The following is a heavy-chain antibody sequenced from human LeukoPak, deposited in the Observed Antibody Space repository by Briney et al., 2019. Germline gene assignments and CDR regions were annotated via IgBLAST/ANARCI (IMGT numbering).Heavy chain of an antibody. V-gene: IGHV1-69*01. CDR1: GGTFSSYA. CDR2: IIPIFGTA. D-gene: IGHD3-9*01. CDR3: ARESLTGDASDI. J-gene: IGHJ3*02. Sequence: ASVRVSCKASGGTFSSYAISWVRQAPGQGLEWMGGIIPIFGTANYAQKFQGRVTITADESTSTAYMELSSLRSEDTAVYYCARESLTGDASDIWGQGTMVTVSS.